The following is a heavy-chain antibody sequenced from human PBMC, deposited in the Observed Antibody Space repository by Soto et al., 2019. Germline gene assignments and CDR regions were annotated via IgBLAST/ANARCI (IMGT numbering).Heavy chain of an antibody. CDR1: GGSISSSSYY. V-gene: IGHV4-61*05. CDR2: IYYSGST. Sequence: PSETLSLTCPVSGGSISSSSYYWGWIRQPPGKGLEWIGYIYYSGSTNYNPSLKSRVTISVDTSKNQFSLKLSSVTAADTAAYYCARGGYCSGGSCYWFDPWGQGTLVTVSS. D-gene: IGHD2-15*01. J-gene: IGHJ5*02. CDR3: ARGGYCSGGSCYWFDP.